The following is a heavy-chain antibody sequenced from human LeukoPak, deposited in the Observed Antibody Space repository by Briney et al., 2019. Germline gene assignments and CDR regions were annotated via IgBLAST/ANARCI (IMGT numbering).Heavy chain of an antibody. CDR3: ARAQTTLLLDY. V-gene: IGHV1-18*01. CDR2: ISAHNGNT. Sequence: ASVKVSCKASGYIFTGYGIIWVRQAPGRGLQWMGWISAHNGNTNYAQKLQGRVTMTTDTSTSTVYMELRSLRSDDTAVYYCARAQTTLLLDYWGQGTLVTVSS. CDR1: GYIFTGYG. D-gene: IGHD4-11*01. J-gene: IGHJ4*02.